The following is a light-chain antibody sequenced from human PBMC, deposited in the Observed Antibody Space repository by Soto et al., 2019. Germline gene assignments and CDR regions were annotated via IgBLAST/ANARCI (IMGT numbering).Light chain of an antibody. CDR1: SSDVGGDSY. J-gene: IGLJ1*01. V-gene: IGLV2-14*01. Sequence: QAAPTPPAPVSGSPGQSVTISCTGTSSDVGGDSYDSVYQQYPGTVPELMIYEVSVRPSGFSNRISGSKSGNTASVTISGLKAQEEADHYSQSYDSNISAPYVFGTGTKVTVL. CDR3: QSYDSNISAPYV. CDR2: EVS.